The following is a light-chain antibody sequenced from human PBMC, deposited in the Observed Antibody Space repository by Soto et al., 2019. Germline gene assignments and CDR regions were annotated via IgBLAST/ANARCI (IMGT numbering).Light chain of an antibody. CDR3: QQYGSSIKT. CDR2: GAS. CDR1: QSVSSNY. J-gene: IGKJ1*01. Sequence: EIVLTQFPGTRSLSRGERAALSCRASQSVSSNYLAWYQQRPGQPPNLLIFGASNRAPGIPDRFSGSGSGTDFTLTISRLEPEDFAVYYCQQYGSSIKTFGQGTKVDIK. V-gene: IGKV3-20*01.